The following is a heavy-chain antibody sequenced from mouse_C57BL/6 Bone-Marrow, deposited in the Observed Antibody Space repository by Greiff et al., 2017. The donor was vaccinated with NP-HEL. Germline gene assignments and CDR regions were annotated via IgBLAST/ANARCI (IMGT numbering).Heavy chain of an antibody. Sequence: QVQLQQPGAELEKPGASVKMSCKASGYTFTSYWITWVKQRPGQGLEWIGDIYPGSGSTNYNEKFKSKATLTVDTSSSTAYMQLSSLTSEDSAVYYCARDLLWYDYAMDYWGQGTSVTVSS. CDR2: IYPGSGST. D-gene: IGHD2-10*01. J-gene: IGHJ4*01. CDR1: GYTFTSYW. CDR3: ARDLLWYDYAMDY. V-gene: IGHV1-55*01.